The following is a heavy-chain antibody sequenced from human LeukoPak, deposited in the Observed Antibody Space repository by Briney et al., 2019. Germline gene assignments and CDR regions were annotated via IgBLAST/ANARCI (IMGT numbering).Heavy chain of an antibody. CDR1: GGSISSSSYC. V-gene: IGHV4-39*07. J-gene: IGHJ4*02. CDR2: IYYSGST. Sequence: SETLSLTCTVSGGSISSSSYCWGWIRQPPGKGLEWIGSIYYSGSTYYNPSLKSRVTISVDTSKNQFSLKLSSVTAADTAVYYCARGGVLWFGELSHFDYWGQGTLVTVSS. D-gene: IGHD3-10*01. CDR3: ARGGVLWFGELSHFDY.